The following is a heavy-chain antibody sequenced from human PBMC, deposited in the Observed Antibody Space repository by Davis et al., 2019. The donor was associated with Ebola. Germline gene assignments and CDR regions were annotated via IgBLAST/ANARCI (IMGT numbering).Heavy chain of an antibody. CDR3: ARDFDSGSYC. Sequence: GESLKIPCAASGFTVSSNYMSWVRQAPGKGLDWVSVIYSVGSTYYADSVKGRFTISRDNSKNTLYLQMNSLRAEDTAVYYCARDFDSGSYCWGQGTLVTVSS. V-gene: IGHV3-53*01. CDR1: GFTVSSNY. J-gene: IGHJ4*03. CDR2: IYSVGST. D-gene: IGHD1-26*01.